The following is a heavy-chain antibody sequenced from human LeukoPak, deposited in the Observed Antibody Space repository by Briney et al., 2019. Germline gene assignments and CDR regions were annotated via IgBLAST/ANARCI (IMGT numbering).Heavy chain of an antibody. CDR3: AKDFYDSSGYLDY. Sequence: GGSLRLSCAASGFTFDDYATHWVRQAPGKGLEWVSGISWNSGSIGYADSVKGRFTISRDNAKNSLYLQMNSLRAEDTALYYCAKDFYDSSGYLDYWGQGTLVTVSS. CDR2: ISWNSGSI. D-gene: IGHD3-22*01. J-gene: IGHJ4*02. CDR1: GFTFDDYA. V-gene: IGHV3-9*01.